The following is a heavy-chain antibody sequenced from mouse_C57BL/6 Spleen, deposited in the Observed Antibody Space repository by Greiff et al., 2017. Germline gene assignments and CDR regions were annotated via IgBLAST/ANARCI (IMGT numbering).Heavy chain of an antibody. CDR1: GYTFTSYW. CDR3: ARGATVVAFDY. CDR2: IDPSDSYT. D-gene: IGHD1-1*01. Sequence: QVQLQQPGAELVMPGASVKLSCKASGYTFTSYWMHWVKQRPGQGLEWFGEIDPSDSYTNYNQKFKGKSTLTVDKSSSTAYMQLSSLTSEDSAVYYCARGATVVAFDYWGQGTTLTVSS. V-gene: IGHV1-69*01. J-gene: IGHJ2*01.